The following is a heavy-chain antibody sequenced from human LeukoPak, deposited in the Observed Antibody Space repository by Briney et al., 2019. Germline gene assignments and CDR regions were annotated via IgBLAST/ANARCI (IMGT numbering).Heavy chain of an antibody. V-gene: IGHV4-59*08. J-gene: IGHJ4*02. CDR1: GGSINSYY. Sequence: SETLSLTCTVSGGSINSYYWSWIRQPPGKGLEWIGYIYYSGSTNYSPSLKSRVTISVDTSKNQLSLKLSSVTAADTAVYYCARSRSSVDYTFDYWGQGTLVTVSS. CDR2: IYYSGST. D-gene: IGHD4-11*01. CDR3: ARSRSSVDYTFDY.